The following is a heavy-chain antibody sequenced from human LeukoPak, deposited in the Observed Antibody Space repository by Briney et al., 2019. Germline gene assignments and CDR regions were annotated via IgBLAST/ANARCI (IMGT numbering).Heavy chain of an antibody. CDR2: ISGSGSYT. J-gene: IGHJ3*02. V-gene: IGHV3-23*01. Sequence: GGSLRLSCAASGFTVSDYSMSWVRQAPGKGLEWASAISGSGSYTDYADSVKGRFTISRDNSKNSLYLQMNSLRAEDTAVYYCARAKRNGFDIWGQGTMISVSS. CDR1: GFTVSDYS. CDR3: ARAKRNGFDI.